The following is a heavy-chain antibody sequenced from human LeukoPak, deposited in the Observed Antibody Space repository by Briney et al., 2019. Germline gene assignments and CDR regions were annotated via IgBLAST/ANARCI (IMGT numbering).Heavy chain of an antibody. CDR3: AKGAGGFSYYNWFDP. CDR2: ITSGSSYI. CDR1: GFTFSSYN. Sequence: GGSLRLSCAASGFTFSSYNMNWVRQAPGQGLEWVSSITSGSSYIYYADSVKGRFTISRDNAKSSLYLQMNSLRAEDTAVYYCAKGAGGFSYYNWFDPWGQGTLVTVSS. J-gene: IGHJ5*02. D-gene: IGHD5-18*01. V-gene: IGHV3-21*01.